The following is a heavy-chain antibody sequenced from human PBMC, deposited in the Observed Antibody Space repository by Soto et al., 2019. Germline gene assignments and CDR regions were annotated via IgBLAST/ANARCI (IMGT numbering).Heavy chain of an antibody. CDR2: ISYDGSNK. Sequence: PGGALRLSCAASGFTFSSYAMHWVRQAPGKGLEWVAVISYDGSNKYYADSVKGRFTISRDNSKNTLYLQMNSLRAEDTAVYYCASLVDWYHMGYWGQGTLVTVSS. CDR3: ASLVDWYHMGY. J-gene: IGHJ4*02. CDR1: GFTFSSYA. D-gene: IGHD3-9*01. V-gene: IGHV3-30-3*01.